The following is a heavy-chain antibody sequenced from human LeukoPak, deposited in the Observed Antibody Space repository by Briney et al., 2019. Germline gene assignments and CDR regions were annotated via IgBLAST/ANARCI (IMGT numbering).Heavy chain of an antibody. V-gene: IGHV1-2*02. D-gene: IGHD7-27*01. CDR3: ARASPDPWGGGYYVDV. CDR1: GYTFTGYY. CDR2: INPNSGGT. J-gene: IGHJ6*03. Sequence: GASVKVSCKASGYTFTGYYMHWVRQAPGQGLEWMGWINPNSGGTNYAQKFQGRVTMTRDTSISTAYMELSRLRSDDTAVYYCARASPDPWGGGYYVDVWGKGATVTVSS.